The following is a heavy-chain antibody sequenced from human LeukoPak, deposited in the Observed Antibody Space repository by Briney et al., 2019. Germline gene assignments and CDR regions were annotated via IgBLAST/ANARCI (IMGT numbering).Heavy chain of an antibody. V-gene: IGHV3-7*04. CDR2: IKQDGSEK. CDR3: AREWGFGGVSYYFDC. CDR1: GFTFSSYW. Sequence: GGSLRLSCAASGFTFSSYWMSWVRQAPGKGLEWVANIKQDGSEKYYVDSVKGRFTISRDNAKNSLYLQMNSLRAEDTAVYYCAREWGFGGVSYYFDCWGQGTLVTVSS. D-gene: IGHD3-16*01. J-gene: IGHJ4*02.